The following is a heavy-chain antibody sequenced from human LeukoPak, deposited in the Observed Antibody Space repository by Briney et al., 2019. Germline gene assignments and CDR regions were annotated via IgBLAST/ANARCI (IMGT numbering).Heavy chain of an antibody. D-gene: IGHD1-26*01. CDR1: GGSISSHY. CDR3: VRVVTGSVDY. Sequence: SETLSLTCTVSGGSISSHYWGWIRQPPGKGLEWIGYIYYTGDTNYIPSLKSRVTISVDTSKNQFSLKLDSVTAADTAIYYCVRVVTGSVDYWGQGTLVTVSS. J-gene: IGHJ4*02. CDR2: IYYTGDT. V-gene: IGHV4-59*11.